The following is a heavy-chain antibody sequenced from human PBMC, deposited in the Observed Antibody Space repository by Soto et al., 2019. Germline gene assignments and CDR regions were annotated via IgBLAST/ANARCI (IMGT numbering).Heavy chain of an antibody. CDR1: GFTFSSYS. V-gene: IGHV3-48*01. D-gene: IGHD4-4*01. Sequence: EVQLVESGGGLVQPGGSLRLSCAASGFTFSSYSMNWVRQAPGKGLEWVSYISSSSSTIYYADSVKGRFTISRDNAKNSLYLQMNSLRAEDTAVYYCAREISNRWGYYYYMDVWGKGTTVTVSS. CDR2: ISSSSSTI. J-gene: IGHJ6*03. CDR3: AREISNRWGYYYYMDV.